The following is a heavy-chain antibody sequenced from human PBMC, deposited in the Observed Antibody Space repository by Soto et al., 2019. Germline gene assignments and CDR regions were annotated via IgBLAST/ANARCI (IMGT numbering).Heavy chain of an antibody. CDR3: ARGRDHNWFDP. J-gene: IGHJ5*02. Sequence: QVQLQQWGAGLLKPSETLSLTCAVYGGSFSGYYWSWIRQPPGKGLEWIGEINHSGSTNYNPSLKSRVTRSVDTSKNQFSLKLSSVTAADTAVYYCARGRDHNWFDPWGQGTLVTVSS. CDR1: GGSFSGYY. V-gene: IGHV4-34*01. CDR2: INHSGST.